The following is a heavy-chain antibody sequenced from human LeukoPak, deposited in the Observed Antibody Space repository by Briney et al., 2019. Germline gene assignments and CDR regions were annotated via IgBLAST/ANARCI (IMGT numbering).Heavy chain of an antibody. V-gene: IGHV3-23*01. CDR1: GFTFTSYA. J-gene: IGHJ5*01. CDR2: ISASGGLT. CDR3: AKDWPPDS. Sequence: GGSLRLSCVASGFTFTSYAMSWVRQVPGKGLEWVSAISASGGLTYYADSVKGRFTISRDSSKNTLYLQMNSLRAADTAVYYCAKDWPPDSWGQGTLVTV.